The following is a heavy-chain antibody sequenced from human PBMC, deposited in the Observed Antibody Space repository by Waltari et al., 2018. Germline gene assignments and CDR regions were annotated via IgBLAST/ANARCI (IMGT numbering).Heavy chain of an antibody. V-gene: IGHV3-30-3*01. J-gene: IGHJ4*02. CDR3: ARWLQFPDY. D-gene: IGHD5-12*01. Sequence: QVQLVESGGGVVQPGRSLSLSCAASGFTFSSYAMHWVRQAPGKGLEWVAGISYDGSNKDYAASVKGRFTISRDKSKNTLYLQMNSLRAEETAVYYCARWLQFPDYWGQGTLVTVSS. CDR1: GFTFSSYA. CDR2: ISYDGSNK.